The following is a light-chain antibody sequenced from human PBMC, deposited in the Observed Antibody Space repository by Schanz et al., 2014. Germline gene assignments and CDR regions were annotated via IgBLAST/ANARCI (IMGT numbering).Light chain of an antibody. V-gene: IGKV1-5*03. CDR1: HNINTW. CDR2: KAS. J-gene: IGKJ2*01. Sequence: DFLMTQSPSTLSASVGDRVSITCRASHNINTWLAWYQQKPGRAPKLLIYKASTLQSGVPSRFSGSGSGTEFTLTISSLQPEDFATYYCQQSHTSPVTFGQGTKLEIK. CDR3: QQSHTSPVT.